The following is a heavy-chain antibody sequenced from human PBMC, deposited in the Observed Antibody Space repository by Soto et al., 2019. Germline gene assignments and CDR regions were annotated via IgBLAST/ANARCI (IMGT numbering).Heavy chain of an antibody. D-gene: IGHD3-10*01. CDR2: IRDSGDT. J-gene: IGHJ6*02. CDR1: GGSISSHN. CDR3: VRQGFGALHGLVDA. Sequence: QVQLQESGPGLVKPSETLSLICSDSGGSISSHNWGWIRLPPGKGLEWIGYIRDSGDTSYNPSLNSRVTMSLDTSKKEFSLKLPSVTAADTAVYYCVRQGFGALHGLVDAWGQGTTVTVSS. V-gene: IGHV4-59*08.